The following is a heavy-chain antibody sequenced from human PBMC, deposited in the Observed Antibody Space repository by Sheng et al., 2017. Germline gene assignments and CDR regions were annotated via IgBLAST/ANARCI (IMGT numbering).Heavy chain of an antibody. D-gene: IGHD3-10*02. J-gene: IGHJ4*02. CDR1: GYSISSGYY. V-gene: IGHV4-38-2*02. CDR3: ARGGSLFGEFLY. CDR2: IYHSGST. Sequence: QVQLQESGPGLVKPSETLSLTCTVSGYSISSGYYWGWIRQPPGKGLEWIGSIYHSGSTYYNPSLKSRVTISVDTSKNQFSLKLSSVTAADTAVYYCARGGSLFGEFLYWGQGTLVTVSS.